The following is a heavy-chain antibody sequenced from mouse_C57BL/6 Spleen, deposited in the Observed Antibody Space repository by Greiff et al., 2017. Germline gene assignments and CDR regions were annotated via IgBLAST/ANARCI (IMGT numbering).Heavy chain of an antibody. Sequence: VQLQESGAELVKPGASVKMSCKASGYTFTSYWITWVKQRPGQGLEWIGNIYPGSGSTNYNEKFKSKATLTVDTSSSTAYMQLSSLTSEDSAVYYCARAGDGPYAMDYWGQGTSVTVSS. J-gene: IGHJ4*01. CDR2: IYPGSGST. CDR3: ARAGDGPYAMDY. V-gene: IGHV1-55*01. CDR1: GYTFTSYW. D-gene: IGHD2-3*01.